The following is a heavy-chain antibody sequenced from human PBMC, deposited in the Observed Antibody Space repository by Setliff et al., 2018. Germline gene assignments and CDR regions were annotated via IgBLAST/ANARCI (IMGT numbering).Heavy chain of an antibody. V-gene: IGHV4-59*08. D-gene: IGHD1-26*01. CDR3: ARGLHSGTYWGTRPLGLDY. CDR1: GGPTIGYY. J-gene: IGHJ4*02. Sequence: SETLSLTCAVSGGPTIGYYWTWIRQAPGKGLEWIGYIHPWGGSSESSNYSPSLKSRITISLDKSKSQFSLKLTSVTVADTAVYYCARGLHSGTYWGTRPLGLDYWGQGSLVTVSS. CDR2: IHPWGGSSESS.